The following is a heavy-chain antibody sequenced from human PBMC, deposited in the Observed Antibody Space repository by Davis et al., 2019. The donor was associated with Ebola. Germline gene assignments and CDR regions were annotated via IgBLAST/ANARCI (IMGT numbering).Heavy chain of an antibody. CDR1: GFTVSTNY. Sequence: PWGSLRLSCAASGFTVSTNYMSWVRQAPGKGLEWVSIIYSDGRTYYADSVQGRFTISRDNSKNTLSLQMNSLRAEDTAVYYCARDKAVAGNRGSFDYWGQGTLVTVSS. D-gene: IGHD6-19*01. J-gene: IGHJ4*02. CDR3: ARDKAVAGNRGSFDY. CDR2: IYSDGRT. V-gene: IGHV3-66*01.